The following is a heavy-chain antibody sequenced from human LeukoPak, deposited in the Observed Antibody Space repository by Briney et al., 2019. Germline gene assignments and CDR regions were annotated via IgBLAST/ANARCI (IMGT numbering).Heavy chain of an antibody. D-gene: IGHD1-26*01. CDR1: GYTFTGYY. J-gene: IGHJ6*02. V-gene: IGHV1-18*04. Sequence: GASVKVSCKASGYTFTGYYMHGVRQAPGQGLEWMGWISAYNGNTNYAQKLQGRVTMTTDTSTSTAYMELRSLRSDDTAVYYCAREQTKYIVGAFYGMDVWGQGTTVTVSS. CDR3: AREQTKYIVGAFYGMDV. CDR2: ISAYNGNT.